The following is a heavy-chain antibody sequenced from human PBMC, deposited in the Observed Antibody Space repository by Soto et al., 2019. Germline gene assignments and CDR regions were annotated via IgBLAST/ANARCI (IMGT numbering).Heavy chain of an antibody. J-gene: IGHJ4*02. D-gene: IGHD2-2*02. Sequence: QVQLVQSGAEVKKPGSSVKVSCKASGGTFSSYAISWVRQAPGQGLEWMGGIIPIFGTANYAQKFQGRVTITADESTSTAYMELSSLSSEDTAVYYCARDVGGYCSSTSCYTKGALFDYWGQGTLVTVSS. CDR1: GGTFSSYA. CDR3: ARDVGGYCSSTSCYTKGALFDY. V-gene: IGHV1-69*01. CDR2: IIPIFGTA.